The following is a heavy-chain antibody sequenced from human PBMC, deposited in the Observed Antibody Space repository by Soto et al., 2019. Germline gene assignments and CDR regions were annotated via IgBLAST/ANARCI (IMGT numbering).Heavy chain of an antibody. CDR1: GASISGSSYY. Sequence: PSETLSLTCTVSGASISGSSYYWGWIRQAPGKGLEWIGNVYDSGTTYYNPSLKSRVTISVDTSNNQFSLKLSSVTAADTAVYYCARQPYRSVAAMVWGQGTQVTVS. CDR3: ARQPYRSVAAMV. CDR2: VYDSGTT. J-gene: IGHJ4*02. D-gene: IGHD6-6*01. V-gene: IGHV4-39*01.